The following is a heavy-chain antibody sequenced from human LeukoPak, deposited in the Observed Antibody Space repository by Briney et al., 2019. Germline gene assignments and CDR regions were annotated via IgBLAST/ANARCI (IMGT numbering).Heavy chain of an antibody. CDR3: ARQKTAPPIFEYYGMDI. CDR1: GGSFSGYY. V-gene: IGHV4-34*01. J-gene: IGHJ6*02. D-gene: IGHD3-9*01. Sequence: PSETLSLTCAVYGGSFSGYYWSWIRQPPGKGLEWIGEINHSGSTNYNPSLKSRVTISVDMSKNQFSLKLSSVTAADTAVYYCARQKTAPPIFEYYGMDIWGQGTTVTVSS. CDR2: INHSGST.